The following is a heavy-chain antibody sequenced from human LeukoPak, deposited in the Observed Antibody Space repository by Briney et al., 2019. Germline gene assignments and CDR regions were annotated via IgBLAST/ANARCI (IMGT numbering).Heavy chain of an antibody. CDR2: ISSSSSYI. CDR3: ARDYGGSSPFDY. V-gene: IGHV3-21*01. D-gene: IGHD4-23*01. Sequence: PGGSLRLYCAASGFTLSYNNMNWVRQAPGKGLEWVSSISSSSSYIYYADSVKGRFTISRDNAKNSLYLQMNSLRAEDTAVYYCARDYGGSSPFDYWGQGTLVTVSS. CDR1: GFTLSYNN. J-gene: IGHJ4*02.